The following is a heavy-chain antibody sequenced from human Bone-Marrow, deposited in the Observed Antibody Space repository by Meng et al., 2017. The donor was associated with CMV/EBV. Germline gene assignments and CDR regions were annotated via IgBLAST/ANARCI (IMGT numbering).Heavy chain of an antibody. CDR3: ARDYNWLPDY. CDR2: ISYDGSNK. V-gene: IGHV3-30-3*01. Sequence: GESLKISCAASGFTFSSYAMHWVRQAPGKGLEWVAVISYDGSNKYYADSVKGRFTISRDNSKNTLYLQMNSLRAEDTAVYYCARDYNWLPDYWGQGTLVTVSS. D-gene: IGHD1-20*01. CDR1: GFTFSSYA. J-gene: IGHJ4*02.